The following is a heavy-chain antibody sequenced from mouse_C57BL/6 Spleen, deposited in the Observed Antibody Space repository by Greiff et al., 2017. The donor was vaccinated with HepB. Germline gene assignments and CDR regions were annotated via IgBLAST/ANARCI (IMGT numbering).Heavy chain of an antibody. CDR3: ARTNYSNYVAWFAY. Sequence: EVQLQQSGPGMVKPSQSLSLTCTVTGYSITSGYDWHWIRHFPGNKLEWMGYISYSGSTNYNPSLKSRISITHDTSKNHFFLKLNSVTTEDTATYYCARTNYSNYVAWFAYWGQGTLVTVSA. CDR1: GYSITSGYD. D-gene: IGHD2-5*01. CDR2: ISYSGST. J-gene: IGHJ3*01. V-gene: IGHV3-1*01.